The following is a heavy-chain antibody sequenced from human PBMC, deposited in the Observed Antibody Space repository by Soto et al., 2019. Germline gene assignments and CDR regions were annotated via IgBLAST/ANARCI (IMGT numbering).Heavy chain of an antibody. CDR1: GYTFTSYY. V-gene: IGHV1-46*01. J-gene: IGHJ3*02. CDR2: ISPRGGST. D-gene: IGHD2-15*01. Sequence: ASVKFSCKSSGYTFTSYYMHWMRQAPGQGLEWMVIISPRGGSTSYAQKFQGRGTMTRDTSTSTVSMELSSLRSEDTAVYYCARIHLGYDAFDIWGQGKMVNV. CDR3: ARIHLGYDAFDI.